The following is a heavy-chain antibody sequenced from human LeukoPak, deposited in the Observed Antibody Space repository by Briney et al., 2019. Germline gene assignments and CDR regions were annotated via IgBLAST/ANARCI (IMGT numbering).Heavy chain of an antibody. V-gene: IGHV3-21*05. CDR2: ISGSGHDI. D-gene: IGHD6-6*01. J-gene: IGHJ5*01. CDR3: TRDPRHFDS. CDR1: GVTFSSYS. Sequence: GGSLRLSCAAPGVTFSSYSMNWVRQAPGKGVEWVAYISGSGHDINYSDSVKGRFTISRDNAKNSLYLQMSSLRVEDTAVYYCTRDPRHFDSCGQGTLVTVSS.